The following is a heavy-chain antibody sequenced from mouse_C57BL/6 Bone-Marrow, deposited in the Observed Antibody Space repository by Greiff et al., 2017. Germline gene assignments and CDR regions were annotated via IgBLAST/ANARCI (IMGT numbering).Heavy chain of an antibody. CDR3: AREGPNYYGSSRYYFDY. J-gene: IGHJ2*01. CDR2: IYPGSGST. Sequence: VQLQQPGAELVKPGASVKMSCKASGYTFTSYWITWVKQRPGQGLEWIGDIYPGSGSTNYNEKFKSKATLTVDTSSSTAYMQLSSLTSEDSAVYYCAREGPNYYGSSRYYFDYWGQGTTLTVSS. CDR1: GYTFTSYW. V-gene: IGHV1-55*01. D-gene: IGHD1-1*01.